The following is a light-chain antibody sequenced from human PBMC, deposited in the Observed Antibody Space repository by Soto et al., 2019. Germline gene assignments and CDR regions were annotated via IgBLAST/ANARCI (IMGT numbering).Light chain of an antibody. J-gene: IGKJ2*01. CDR1: QSDTFY. CDR2: DTS. Sequence: EIVLTQSPPTLSLAPGQRATVSCRASQSDTFYLAWYQQKPRQAPRLLIYDTSNRATGIPARFSGSGSGTKFTPTISSLEPGDFGVYYCQQRGTWSPTFGQGTKLEIK. CDR3: QQRGTWSPT. V-gene: IGKV3-11*01.